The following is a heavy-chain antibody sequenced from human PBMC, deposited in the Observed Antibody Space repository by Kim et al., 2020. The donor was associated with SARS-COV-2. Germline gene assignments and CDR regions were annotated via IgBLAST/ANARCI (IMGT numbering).Heavy chain of an antibody. CDR1: GFALGTHS. Sequence: GGSLRLSCAASGFALGTHSMNWVRQAPGKGLEWVSSIGGSTNYIYYADSVKGRFTISRDNAKNSLYLQMSSLRAEDTAVYYCARGGYCSSTSCYFYYYALDVWGQGTTVTVSS. CDR2: IGGSTNYI. CDR3: ARGGYCSSTSCYFYYYALDV. V-gene: IGHV3-21*01. D-gene: IGHD2-2*01. J-gene: IGHJ6*02.